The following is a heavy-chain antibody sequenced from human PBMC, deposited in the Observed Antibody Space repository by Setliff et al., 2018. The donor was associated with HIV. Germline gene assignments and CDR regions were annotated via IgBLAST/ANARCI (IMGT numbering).Heavy chain of an antibody. J-gene: IGHJ5*02. CDR3: ARGRTYDSSGYIGNWFDP. CDR2: INLNTGNT. Sequence: GASVKVSCKASGYTFTGYSMHWVRQAPGQGLEWMGCINLNTGNTNYAQKFQGRVIVTRDTSINTAYVELRSLRLDDTAVYFCARGRTYDSSGYIGNWFDPWGQGTLVTVSS. D-gene: IGHD3-22*01. V-gene: IGHV1-2*02. CDR1: GYTFTGYS.